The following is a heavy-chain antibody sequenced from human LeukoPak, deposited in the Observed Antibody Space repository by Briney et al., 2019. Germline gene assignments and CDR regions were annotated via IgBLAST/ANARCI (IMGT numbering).Heavy chain of an antibody. CDR2: INPNSGGT. CDR1: GYTFTGYY. CDR3: AREVTVTDPYYYYMDV. Sequence: GASVKVSCKASGYTFTGYYMHWVRQAPGQGLEWMGWINPNSGGTNYAQKFQGRVTMTRDTSISTAYMELSRLRSDDTAVYYCAREVTVTDPYYYYMDVWGKGTTVTVSS. V-gene: IGHV1-2*02. D-gene: IGHD3-22*01. J-gene: IGHJ6*03.